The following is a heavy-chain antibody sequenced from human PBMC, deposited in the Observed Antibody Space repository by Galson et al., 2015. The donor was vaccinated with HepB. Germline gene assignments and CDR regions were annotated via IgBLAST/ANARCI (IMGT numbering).Heavy chain of an antibody. V-gene: IGHV3-30*18. J-gene: IGHJ6*02. Sequence: SLRLSCAASGFTFSSYGMHWVRQAPGKGLEWVAVIPYDGSNKYYADSVKGRFTISRDNSKNTLYLQMNSLRAEDTAVYYCAKTHYSNYYYYGMDVWGQGTTVTVSS. D-gene: IGHD4-11*01. CDR2: IPYDGSNK. CDR1: GFTFSSYG. CDR3: AKTHYSNYYYYGMDV.